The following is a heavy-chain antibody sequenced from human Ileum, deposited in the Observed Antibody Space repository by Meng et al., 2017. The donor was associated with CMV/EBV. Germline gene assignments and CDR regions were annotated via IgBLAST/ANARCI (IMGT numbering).Heavy chain of an antibody. J-gene: IGHJ4*02. CDR2: VYHTGRT. D-gene: IGHD3-9*01. V-gene: IGHV4-39*07. CDR3: ARFDILTGFAIDH. Sequence: RQAPGKELDWIGSVYHTGRTYHNPSLKSRVTISIHTSKNQFSLKLSSVTVADTALYYCARFDILTGFAIDHWGQGPLVTVSS.